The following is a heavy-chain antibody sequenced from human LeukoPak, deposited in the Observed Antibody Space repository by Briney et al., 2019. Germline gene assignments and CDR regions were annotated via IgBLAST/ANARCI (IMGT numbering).Heavy chain of an antibody. D-gene: IGHD3-16*01. CDR2: MNPNSGNT. Sequence: GASVKVSCKASGYTFTSYDINWVRQATGQGLEWMGWMNPNSGNTGYAQKFQGRVTMTRNTSISTAYMELSSLKSEDTAVYYCARVSRGKRGAFDIWGQGTMVTVSS. CDR3: ARVSRGKRGAFDI. J-gene: IGHJ3*02. V-gene: IGHV1-8*01. CDR1: GYTFTSYD.